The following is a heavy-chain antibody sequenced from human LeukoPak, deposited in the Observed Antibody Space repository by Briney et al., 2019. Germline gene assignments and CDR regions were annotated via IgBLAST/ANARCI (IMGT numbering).Heavy chain of an antibody. CDR1: GFTFSSYA. CDR2: ISGSGGST. CDR3: ARPYCGGDCYSLDY. V-gene: IGHV3-23*01. D-gene: IGHD2-21*02. Sequence: GGSLRLSCAASGFTFSSYAMSWVRQAPGKGLEWVSAISGSGGSTYYADSVKGRFTISRDNSKNTLYLQMNSLRAEDTAVYYCARPYCGGDCYSLDYWGQGTLVTVSS. J-gene: IGHJ4*02.